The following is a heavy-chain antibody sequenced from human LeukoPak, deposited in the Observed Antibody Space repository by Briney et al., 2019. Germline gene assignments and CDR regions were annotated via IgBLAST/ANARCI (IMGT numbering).Heavy chain of an antibody. CDR3: ARDDDYGDNCLDY. CDR1: RFTFSEST. J-gene: IGHJ4*02. V-gene: IGHV3-30-3*01. D-gene: IGHD4-17*01. CDR2: ISSDGSNK. Sequence: PGGSLRLSCAASRFTFSESTMHWVRQAPGKGLVWVAVISSDGSNKNFADSVRGRFTISRDNSKNTLFLQMNSLRPEDTAVYYCARDDDYGDNCLDYWGQGTLVTVSS.